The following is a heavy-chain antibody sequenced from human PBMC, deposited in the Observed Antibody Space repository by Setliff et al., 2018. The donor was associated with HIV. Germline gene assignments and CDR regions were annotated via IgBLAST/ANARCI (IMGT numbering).Heavy chain of an antibody. D-gene: IGHD3-10*01. CDR3: ARDGMVRGVIIS. Sequence: LSLTCTVSGGSISSSSYYWGWIRQPPGKGLEWIGSIYYSGSTYYNPSLKSRVTISVDTSKNQFSLKLSPVTAADTAVYYCARDGMVRGVIISWGQGTLVTVSS. CDR2: IYYSGST. CDR1: GGSISSSSYY. V-gene: IGHV4-39*07. J-gene: IGHJ5*02.